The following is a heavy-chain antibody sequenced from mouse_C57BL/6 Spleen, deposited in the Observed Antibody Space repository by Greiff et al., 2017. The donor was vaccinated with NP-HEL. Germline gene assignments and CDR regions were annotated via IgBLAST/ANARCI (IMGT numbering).Heavy chain of an antibody. Sequence: QVQLQQSGPELVKPGASVKISCKASGYAFSSSWMNWVKQRPGKGLEWIGRIYPGDGDTNYNGKFKGKATLTADKSSSTAYMQLSSLTSEDSAVYCCAREKIDYYGSSSWYFDVWGTGTTVTVSS. V-gene: IGHV1-82*01. CDR1: GYAFSSSW. CDR3: AREKIDYYGSSSWYFDV. D-gene: IGHD1-1*01. J-gene: IGHJ1*03. CDR2: IYPGDGDT.